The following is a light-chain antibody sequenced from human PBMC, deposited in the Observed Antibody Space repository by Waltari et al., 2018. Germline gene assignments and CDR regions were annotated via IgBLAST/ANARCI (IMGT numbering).Light chain of an antibody. CDR3: MQALQTPT. Sequence: DIVMTQSPLSLPVTPGEPASISCRSSQSPLHSNGYNYLDWYVQKPGQSPQLLTYLGSNRAAGVPDRFRGRGSGTDFTLQISRVEAEDVGVYYCMQALQTPTFGGGTKVEIK. J-gene: IGKJ4*01. V-gene: IGKV2-28*01. CDR1: QSPLHSNGYNY. CDR2: LGS.